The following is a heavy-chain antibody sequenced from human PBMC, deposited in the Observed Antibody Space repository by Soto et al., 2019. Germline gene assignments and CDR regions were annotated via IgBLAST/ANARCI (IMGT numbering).Heavy chain of an antibody. Sequence: EVQLVESGGGLVQPGGSLRLSCAASGFTFSSYSMNWVRQAPGKGLEWVSYISSSSSTIYYADSVKGRFTISRDNAKNSLYLQMNSLRAEDTAVYYCARDLTFGGVIVNAFDIWGQGTMVAVSS. CDR3: ARDLTFGGVIVNAFDI. D-gene: IGHD3-16*02. CDR1: GFTFSSYS. V-gene: IGHV3-48*01. J-gene: IGHJ3*02. CDR2: ISSSSSTI.